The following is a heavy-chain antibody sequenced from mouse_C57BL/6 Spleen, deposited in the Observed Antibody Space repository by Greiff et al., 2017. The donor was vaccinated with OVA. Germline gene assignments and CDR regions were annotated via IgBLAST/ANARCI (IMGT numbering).Heavy chain of an antibody. Sequence: EVQLQESGPGLVKPSQSLSLTCSVTGYSITSGYYWNWIRQFPGNKLEWMGYISYDGSNNYNPSLKNRISITRDTSKNQFFLMLNSVTTEDTATYYCARKGANWRFDYWGQGTTLTVSS. CDR2: ISYDGSN. V-gene: IGHV3-6*01. CDR3: ARKGANWRFDY. J-gene: IGHJ2*01. D-gene: IGHD4-1*01. CDR1: GYSITSGYY.